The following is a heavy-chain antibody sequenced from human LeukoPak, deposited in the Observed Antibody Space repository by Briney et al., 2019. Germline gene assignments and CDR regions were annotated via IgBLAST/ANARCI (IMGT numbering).Heavy chain of an antibody. CDR1: GFTFSSYW. CDR2: IKQDGSEK. D-gene: IGHD4-17*01. J-gene: IGHJ3*02. Sequence: GGSLRLSCAASGFTFSSYWMSWVRQAPGKGLEWVANIKQDGSEKYYVDSVKGRFTISRDNAKNSLYLQMNSLRAEDTAVYYCARDLSTVTDGAFDIWGQGTMVTVSS. CDR3: ARDLSTVTDGAFDI. V-gene: IGHV3-7*01.